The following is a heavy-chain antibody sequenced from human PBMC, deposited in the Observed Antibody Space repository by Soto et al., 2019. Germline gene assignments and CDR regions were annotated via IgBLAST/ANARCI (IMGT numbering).Heavy chain of an antibody. D-gene: IGHD1-26*01. CDR3: AKAPVGATVPPHDY. Sequence: EVQLLESGGGLVQPGGSLRLSCAASGFTFSSYAMSWVRQAPGKGLEWVSAISGSGGSTYYADSVKGRFTISRDNSKNTLYLQMNSLRAEDTTVYYCAKAPVGATVPPHDYWGQGTLVTVSS. V-gene: IGHV3-23*01. J-gene: IGHJ4*02. CDR1: GFTFSSYA. CDR2: ISGSGGST.